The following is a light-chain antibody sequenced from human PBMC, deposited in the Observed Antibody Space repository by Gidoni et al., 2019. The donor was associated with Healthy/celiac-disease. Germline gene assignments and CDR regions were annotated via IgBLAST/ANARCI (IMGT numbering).Light chain of an antibody. CDR2: DAS. Sequence: EIVLTQSPATLSLSPGERATLSCRASQSVSSYLAWYQQKPGQAPRLLIYDASNRATGIPARFSGSGSGTDFTLTISSLEPEDFAVYCCQQRSTFGQWTKVEIK. CDR3: QQRST. J-gene: IGKJ1*01. CDR1: QSVSSY. V-gene: IGKV3-11*01.